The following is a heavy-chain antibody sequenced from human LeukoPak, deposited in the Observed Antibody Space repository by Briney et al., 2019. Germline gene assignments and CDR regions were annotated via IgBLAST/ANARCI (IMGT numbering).Heavy chain of an antibody. CDR1: GFTFSSYS. J-gene: IGHJ4*02. D-gene: IGHD6-19*01. Sequence: GGSLRLSCAASGFTFSSYSTNWVRQAPGKGLEWVSSISSSSSYIYYADSVKGRFTISRDNAKNSLYLQMNSLRAEDTAVYYCARDLNTGYSSGWYIDYWGQGTLVTVSS. CDR3: ARDLNTGYSSGWYIDY. CDR2: ISSSSSYI. V-gene: IGHV3-21*01.